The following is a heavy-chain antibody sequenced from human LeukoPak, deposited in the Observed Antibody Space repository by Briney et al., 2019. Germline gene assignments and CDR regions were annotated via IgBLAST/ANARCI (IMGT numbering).Heavy chain of an antibody. D-gene: IGHD3-22*01. CDR1: GGSISSGGYS. CDR2: IYHSGST. CDR3: ARAPMKYYMDV. V-gene: IGHV4-30-2*01. J-gene: IGHJ6*03. Sequence: PSETLSPTCAVSGGSISSGGYSWSWIRQPPGKGLEWIGYIYHSGSTYYNPSLKSRVTISVDRSKNQFSLKLSSVTAADTAVYYCARAPMKYYMDVWGKGTTVTVSS.